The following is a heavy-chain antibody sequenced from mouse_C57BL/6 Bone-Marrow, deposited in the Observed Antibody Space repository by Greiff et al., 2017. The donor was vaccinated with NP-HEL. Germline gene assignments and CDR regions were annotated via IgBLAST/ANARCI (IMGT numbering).Heavy chain of an antibody. V-gene: IGHV1-50*01. CDR1: GYTFTSYW. D-gene: IGHD3-2*02. J-gene: IGHJ3*01. Sequence: VQLQQPGAELVKPGASVKLSCKASGYTFTSYWMQWVKQRPGQGLEWIGEIDPSDSYTNYNQKFKGKATLTVDTSSSTAYLQLSSLTSEDSAVYYCARKGSSGYVWFAYWGQGTLVTVSA. CDR3: ARKGSSGYVWFAY. CDR2: IDPSDSYT.